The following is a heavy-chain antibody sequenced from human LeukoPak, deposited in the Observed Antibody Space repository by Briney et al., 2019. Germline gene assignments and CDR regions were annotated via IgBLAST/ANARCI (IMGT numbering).Heavy chain of an antibody. CDR3: ARGTSGYYDSSGHYLPYYYTMDV. CDR2: IYSGGST. V-gene: IGHV3-66*01. CDR1: GFTVSSNY. Sequence: GGSLRLSCAASGFTVSSNYMNWVRQAPGKGLEWVSVIYSGGSTYYADSVKGRFTVSRDNSKNTLYLQMNSLRAEDTAVYFCARGTSGYYDSSGHYLPYYYTMDVWGQGTTATVSS. J-gene: IGHJ6*02. D-gene: IGHD3-22*01.